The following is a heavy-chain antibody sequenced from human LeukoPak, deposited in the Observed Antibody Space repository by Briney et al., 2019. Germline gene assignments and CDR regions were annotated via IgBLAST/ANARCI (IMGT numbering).Heavy chain of an antibody. CDR1: GFTFSSYA. Sequence: GRSLRLSCAASGFTFSSYAMHWVRQAPGKGLEWVAVISYDGSNKYYADSVKGRFTISRDNSKNTLYLQMNSLRAEDTAVYYCASTPFWSGYDYWGQGTLVTVSS. J-gene: IGHJ4*02. CDR3: ASTPFWSGYDY. V-gene: IGHV3-30*04. D-gene: IGHD3-3*01. CDR2: ISYDGSNK.